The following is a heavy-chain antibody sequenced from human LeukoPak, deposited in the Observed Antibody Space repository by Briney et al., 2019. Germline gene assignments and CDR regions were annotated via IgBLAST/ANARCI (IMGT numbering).Heavy chain of an antibody. CDR1: GYTFTNYG. J-gene: IGHJ6*02. CDR2: INPNSGGT. Sequence: GASVKVSCKASGYTFTNYGISWVRQAPGQGLEWMGWINPNSGGTNYAQKFQGRVTMTRDTSISTAYMELSRLRSDDTAVYYCARVLGVGYYYYYGMDVWGQGTTVTVSS. V-gene: IGHV1-2*02. CDR3: ARVLGVGYYYYYGMDV.